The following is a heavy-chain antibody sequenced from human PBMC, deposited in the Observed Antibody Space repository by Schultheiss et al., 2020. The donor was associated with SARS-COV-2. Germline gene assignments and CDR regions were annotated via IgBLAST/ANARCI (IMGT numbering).Heavy chain of an antibody. CDR2: ISGSGGST. CDR3: ARQLVVPAATPMDV. D-gene: IGHD2-2*01. V-gene: IGHV3-23*01. CDR1: GFTFSTYA. Sequence: GESLKISCAASGFTFSTYAMNWVRQAPGKGLEWVSAISGSGGSTYYADSVKGRFTISRHNSKNSLYLQMNSLRAEDTAVYYCARQLVVPAATPMDVWGKGTTVTVSS. J-gene: IGHJ6*03.